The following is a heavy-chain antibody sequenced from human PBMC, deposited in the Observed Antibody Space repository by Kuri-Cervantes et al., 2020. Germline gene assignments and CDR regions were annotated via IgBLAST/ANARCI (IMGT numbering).Heavy chain of an antibody. J-gene: IGHJ6*02. CDR2: TYYRSKWYN. Sequence: SETLSLTCAISGDSVSSNSAAWNWIRQSPSRGLEWLGRTYYRSKWYNDYAVSVKSRITINPDTSKNQFSLQLNSVTPEDTAVYYCARELRYFDWLSNYYYYGMDVWGQGTMVTVSS. CDR3: ARELRYFDWLSNYYYYGMDV. D-gene: IGHD3-9*01. CDR1: GDSVSSNSAA. V-gene: IGHV6-1*01.